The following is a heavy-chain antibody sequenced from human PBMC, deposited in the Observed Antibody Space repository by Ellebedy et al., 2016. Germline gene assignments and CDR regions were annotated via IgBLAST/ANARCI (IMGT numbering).Heavy chain of an antibody. V-gene: IGHV3-23*01. CDR3: YYGHYSGF. Sequence: GESLKISCTASGFTFRNFFMSWVRQAPGGGLEWVSTISGDGDTTFSADSVKGRFTISRDNSRYTLYLQMDSLRAADTAVYYCYYGHYSGFWGQGTLVTVSS. CDR2: ISGDGDTT. CDR1: GFTFRNFF. D-gene: IGHD4-17*01. J-gene: IGHJ4*02.